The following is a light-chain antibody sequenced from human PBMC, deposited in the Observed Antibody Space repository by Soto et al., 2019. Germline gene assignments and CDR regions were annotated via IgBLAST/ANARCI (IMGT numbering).Light chain of an antibody. CDR2: DTT. CDR3: LLSYNGPYV. J-gene: IGLJ1*01. V-gene: IGLV7-46*01. CDR1: TGAVTNGHY. Sequence: QSVLTQEPSLTVSPGGTVALTCGSSTGAVTNGHYPYWFQQKPGQAPRTLIYDTTNRHSWTPARFSGSLLGGKAALTLSGAQPEDEAVYYCLLSYNGPYVFGTGTKVTVL.